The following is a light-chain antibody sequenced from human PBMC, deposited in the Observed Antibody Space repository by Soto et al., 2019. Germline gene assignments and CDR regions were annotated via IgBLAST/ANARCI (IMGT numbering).Light chain of an antibody. CDR3: QQYNNWPPWT. CDR2: GAS. Sequence: EIVMTQSPATLSVSPGERATLSCRASQSVSSNLAWYQQKPGQAPRLLIYGASTRATGIPARFSGSGSWTEFNLTISSLQSEDCAVYYCQQYNNWPPWTFGQGTKVEIK. CDR1: QSVSSN. V-gene: IGKV3-15*01. J-gene: IGKJ1*01.